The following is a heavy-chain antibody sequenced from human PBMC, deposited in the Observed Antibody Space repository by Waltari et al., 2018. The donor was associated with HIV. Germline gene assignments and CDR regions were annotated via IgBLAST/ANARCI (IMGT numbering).Heavy chain of an antibody. D-gene: IGHD6-19*01. CDR2: ISASSFIHT. Sequence: EVQLLESGGGLVQPGESLRLSCTASGFAFNNYAMNRVRQAPGKGLEWVSAISASSFIHTYYADSVRGRFTVSRDNSKSTTYLQMNSLRVEDTAVYYCAHQISGQWLTPGHWGQGTLVTVSS. CDR1: GFAFNNYA. CDR3: AHQISGQWLTPGH. J-gene: IGHJ4*02. V-gene: IGHV3-23*01.